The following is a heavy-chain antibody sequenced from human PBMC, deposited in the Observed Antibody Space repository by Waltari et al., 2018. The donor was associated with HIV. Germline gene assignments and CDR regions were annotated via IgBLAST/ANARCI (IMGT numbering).Heavy chain of an antibody. D-gene: IGHD1-26*01. Sequence: EVQLVESGGGLVQPGGSLRLSCAASGFTFSSYSMNWVRQAPGRGLEWLSYITSDGRAKGYADSVKGRFTISRDNAKNSLYLEMNSLRDEDTAVYYCARDDQWAFDYWGQGTLVIVSS. CDR1: GFTFSSYS. CDR3: ARDDQWAFDY. J-gene: IGHJ4*02. CDR2: ITSDGRAK. V-gene: IGHV3-48*02.